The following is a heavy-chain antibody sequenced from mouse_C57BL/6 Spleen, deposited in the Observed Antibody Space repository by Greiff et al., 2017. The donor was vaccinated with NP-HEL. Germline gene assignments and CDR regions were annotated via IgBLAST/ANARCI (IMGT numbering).Heavy chain of an antibody. V-gene: IGHV2-6-1*01. J-gene: IGHJ4*01. CDR3: ARHGDDGYYARDY. CDR1: GFSLTSYG. CDR2: IWSDGST. Sequence: QVQLKESGPGLVAPSQSLSITCTVSGFSLTSYGVHWVRQPPGKGLEWLVVIWSDGSTTYNSALKSRLSISKDNSKSQVFLKMNSVQTDDTAMYYCARHGDDGYYARDYWGQGTSVTVSS. D-gene: IGHD2-3*01.